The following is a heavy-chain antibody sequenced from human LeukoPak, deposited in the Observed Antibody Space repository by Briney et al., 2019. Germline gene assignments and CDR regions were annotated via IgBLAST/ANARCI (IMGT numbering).Heavy chain of an antibody. CDR3: AKVMITVVTTSKLDS. J-gene: IGHJ4*02. CDR1: GFTFSQYA. V-gene: IGHV3-30*18. D-gene: IGHD4-23*01. Sequence: GTSLRLSCAASGFTFSQYAMHWVRQAPSKGLEWVAVMSYDGSVQYYADSVKGRFTISRDNSKNTLYLQMNNLRTDDTAFYYCAKVMITVVTTSKLDSWGQGTPVTVSS. CDR2: MSYDGSVQ.